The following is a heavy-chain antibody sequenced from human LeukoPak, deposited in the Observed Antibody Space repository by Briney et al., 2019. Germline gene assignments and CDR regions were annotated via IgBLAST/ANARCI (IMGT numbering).Heavy chain of an antibody. J-gene: IGHJ4*02. D-gene: IGHD6-13*01. V-gene: IGHV3-23*01. Sequence: GGSLRLSCAASGFTFSSYAMSWVRQAPGKGLEWVSTISGRGDSTYYADSVKGRFTISRDNSKNTLYLQMNSLRLEDTAGYYCAKGAGYSSNXNFDYWGQGTLVTVSS. CDR3: AKGAGYSSNXNFDY. CDR2: ISGRGDST. CDR1: GFTFSSYA.